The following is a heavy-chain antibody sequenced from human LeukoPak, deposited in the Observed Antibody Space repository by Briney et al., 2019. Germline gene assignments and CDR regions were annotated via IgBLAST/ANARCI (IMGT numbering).Heavy chain of an antibody. Sequence: ASVKVSCKASGYTFTSYGISWVRQAPGQGLEWVGWISAYNGNTNYAQKLQGRVAMTTDTSTSTAYMELRGLRSDDTAVYYCARRRLGESFDYWGQGTLVTVSS. J-gene: IGHJ4*02. CDR1: GYTFTSYG. CDR3: ARRRLGESFDY. D-gene: IGHD3-16*01. CDR2: ISAYNGNT. V-gene: IGHV1-18*04.